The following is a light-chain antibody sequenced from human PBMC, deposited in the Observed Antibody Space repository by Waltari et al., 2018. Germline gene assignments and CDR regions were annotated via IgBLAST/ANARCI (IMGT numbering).Light chain of an antibody. J-gene: IGKJ1*01. Sequence: EIVLTQSPGTLSLSPGERATLSCRASQSVSSSYLAWYQQKPGQAPRRPIDGASSRATGIPDRFSGSGSGTDFTLTISSLEPEDFAVYYCQQYGSSPRSFGQGTKVEIK. CDR1: QSVSSSY. CDR3: QQYGSSPRS. CDR2: GAS. V-gene: IGKV3-20*01.